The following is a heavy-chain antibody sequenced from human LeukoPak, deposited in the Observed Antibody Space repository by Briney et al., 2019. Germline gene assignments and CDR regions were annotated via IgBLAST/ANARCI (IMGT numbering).Heavy chain of an antibody. CDR3: ARASGIYGSGWYFDY. D-gene: IGHD6-19*01. Sequence: PGGSLRLSCAASGFTFNNYVMSWVRQAPGKGLEWVSTINGGGYNTYYADSVEGRFTISRDNSKNTLSLQVNTLRAEDTAVYYCARASGIYGSGWYFDYWGQGTLVTVSS. CDR2: INGGGYNT. CDR1: GFTFNNYV. J-gene: IGHJ4*02. V-gene: IGHV3-23*01.